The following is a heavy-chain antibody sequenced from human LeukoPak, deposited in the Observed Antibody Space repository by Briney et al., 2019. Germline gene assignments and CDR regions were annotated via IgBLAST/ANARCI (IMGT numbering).Heavy chain of an antibody. J-gene: IGHJ4*02. D-gene: IGHD1-26*01. Sequence: ASVKVSCKASGYTFTSYGISWVRQAPGQGLEWMGWISAYNGNTNYAQKVQGRVTMTEDTSTDTAYMELSSLRSEDTAVYYCATGILQWELLGYFDYWGQGTLVTVSS. V-gene: IGHV1-18*01. CDR1: GYTFTSYG. CDR2: ISAYNGNT. CDR3: ATGILQWELLGYFDY.